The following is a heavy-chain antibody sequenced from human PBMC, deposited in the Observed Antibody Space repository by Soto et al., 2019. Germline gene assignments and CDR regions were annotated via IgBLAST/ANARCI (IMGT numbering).Heavy chain of an antibody. V-gene: IGHV3-74*01. D-gene: IGHD6-13*01. Sequence: EVQLVESGGGLVQPGESLRLSCAASGFTFSSYWMHWVRQAPGKGLVRVSLINSDGSRTNYADSVKGRFTVSRDNAKNTQYLQMNSLRAEDTAVYYCARVLTGSWNWFDPWGQGTLVPVSS. CDR3: ARVLTGSWNWFDP. J-gene: IGHJ5*02. CDR1: GFTFSSYW. CDR2: INSDGSRT.